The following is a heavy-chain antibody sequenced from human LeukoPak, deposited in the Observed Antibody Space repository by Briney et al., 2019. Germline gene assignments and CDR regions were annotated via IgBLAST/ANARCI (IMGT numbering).Heavy chain of an antibody. D-gene: IGHD2-21*02. Sequence: PGRSLRLSCLASGFTFSTYAMHWVRQAPGKGLEWVAVISYDGTNKYYADSVKGRFTVSRDNSKNTLYLQMNSLRPEDTAIYYCAREAAAYCGGDCWVDYWGQGTLVTVSS. V-gene: IGHV3-30-3*01. CDR2: ISYDGTNK. CDR3: AREAAAYCGGDCWVDY. J-gene: IGHJ4*02. CDR1: GFTFSTYA.